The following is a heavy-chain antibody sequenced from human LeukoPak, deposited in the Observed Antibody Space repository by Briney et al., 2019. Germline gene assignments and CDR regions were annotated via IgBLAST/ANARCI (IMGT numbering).Heavy chain of an antibody. J-gene: IGHJ4*02. CDR1: GFTFSSYS. CDR3: ARAIAVAGTLGY. D-gene: IGHD6-19*01. Sequence: PGGSLRLSCAASGFTFSSYSMNWVRQAPGKGLEWVSSISSSSYIYYADSVKGRFTISRDNAKNSLYLQMNSLRAEDTAVYYCARAIAVAGTLGYWGQGTLVTVSS. CDR2: ISSSSYI. V-gene: IGHV3-21*01.